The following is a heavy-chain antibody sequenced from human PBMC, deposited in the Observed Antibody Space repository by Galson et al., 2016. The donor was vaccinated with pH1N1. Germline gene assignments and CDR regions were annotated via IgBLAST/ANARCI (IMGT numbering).Heavy chain of an antibody. V-gene: IGHV3-30*02. J-gene: IGHJ4*01. CDR1: GFTFSNYA. CDR3: VKDGGSNWARYLFDS. D-gene: IGHD1-14*01. Sequence: SLRLSCAPSGFTFSNYAMHWVRQAPGKGLGWVAFKRFDGTIKYYGDSVKGRFTIPRDNPKNTLDLQMNSLRLGDTAVYDSVKDGGSNWARYLFDSWGHGTLVTVS. CDR2: KRFDGTIK.